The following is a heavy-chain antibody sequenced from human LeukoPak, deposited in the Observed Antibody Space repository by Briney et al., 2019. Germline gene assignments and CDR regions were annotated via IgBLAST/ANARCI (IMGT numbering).Heavy chain of an antibody. CDR3: AKARAAPSDFDF. D-gene: IGHD6-13*01. J-gene: IGHJ4*02. CDR1: GFTFSSYW. V-gene: IGHV3-30*18. CDR2: ISSDGSNQ. Sequence: GRSLRLSCAASGFTFSSYWMHWVRQAPGKGLEWVAVISSDGSNQNYAGSVKGRFSVSRDNSKNTLYLQMNGLRAEDTAVYYCAKARAAPSDFDFWGQGALVTVSS.